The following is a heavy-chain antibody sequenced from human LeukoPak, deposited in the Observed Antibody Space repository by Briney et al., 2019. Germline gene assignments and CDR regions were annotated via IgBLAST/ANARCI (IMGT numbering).Heavy chain of an antibody. Sequence: ASVKVSCKASGYTFTSYDINWVREATGQGLEWMGWMNPNSGNTGYAQKFQGRVTMTRNTSISTAYMELSSLRSEDTAVYYCASGIVGAWYYFDYWGQGTLVTVSS. V-gene: IGHV1-8*01. J-gene: IGHJ4*02. CDR1: GYTFTSYD. CDR3: ASGIVGAWYYFDY. CDR2: MNPNSGNT. D-gene: IGHD1-26*01.